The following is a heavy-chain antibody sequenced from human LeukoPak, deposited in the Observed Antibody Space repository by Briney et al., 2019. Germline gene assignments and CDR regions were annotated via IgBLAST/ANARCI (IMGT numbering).Heavy chain of an antibody. Sequence: PGRSLRLSCAASGFTFSSYAMHWVRQAPGKGLEWVAAISYDGSNKYYADSVKGRFTISRDNSKNTLYLQMNSLKTEDTALYYCARQMATILDGILDYWGQGTLVTVSS. D-gene: IGHD5-24*01. CDR3: ARQMATILDGILDY. CDR2: ISYDGSNK. V-gene: IGHV3-30*04. CDR1: GFTFSSYA. J-gene: IGHJ4*02.